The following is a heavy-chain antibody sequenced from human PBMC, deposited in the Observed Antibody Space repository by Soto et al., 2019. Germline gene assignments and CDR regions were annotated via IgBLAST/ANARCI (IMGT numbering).Heavy chain of an antibody. V-gene: IGHV4-31*03. J-gene: IGHJ6*02. Sequence: QVQLQESGPGLVKPSQTLSLTCTVSGGSISSGGYYWSWIRQHPGKGLEWIGYIYYSGSTYYNPSLTSRVTISVDTSKNQFSLKLSSVTAADTAVYYCARGWVVATITVPYYYGMDVWGQGTTVTVSS. D-gene: IGHD5-12*01. CDR1: GGSISSGGYY. CDR3: ARGWVVATITVPYYYGMDV. CDR2: IYYSGST.